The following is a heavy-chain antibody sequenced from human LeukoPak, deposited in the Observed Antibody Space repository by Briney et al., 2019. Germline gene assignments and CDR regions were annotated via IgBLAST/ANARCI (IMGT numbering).Heavy chain of an antibody. D-gene: IGHD3-22*01. V-gene: IGHV1-2*02. CDR1: GYTFTSYY. Sequence: ASVKVSCMASGYTFTSYYMHWVRQAPGQGLEWMGWINPNNGGTNYAQKFQGRVTMTRDTSISTAYMGLSRLRSDDTAVYYCARATSGYYDYFDYWGQGTLVTVSS. J-gene: IGHJ4*02. CDR3: ARATSGYYDYFDY. CDR2: INPNNGGT.